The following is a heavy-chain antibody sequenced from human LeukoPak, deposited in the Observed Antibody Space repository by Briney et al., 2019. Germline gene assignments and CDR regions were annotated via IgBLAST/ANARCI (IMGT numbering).Heavy chain of an antibody. CDR2: ISYDGSNK. CDR3: ARAAGPAAGTGPEGY. D-gene: IGHD6-13*01. V-gene: IGHV3-30*03. J-gene: IGHJ4*02. CDR1: GFTFNTYS. Sequence: PGGSLRLSCAASGFTFNTYSMNWVRQAPGKGLEWVAVISYDGSNKYYADSVKGRFTISRDNSKNTLYLQMNSLRAEDTAVYYCARAAGPAAGTGPEGYWGQGTLVTVSS.